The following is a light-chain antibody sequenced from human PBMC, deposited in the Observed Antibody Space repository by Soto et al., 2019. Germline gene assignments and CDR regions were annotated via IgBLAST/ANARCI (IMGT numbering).Light chain of an antibody. V-gene: IGKV1-5*01. CDR3: QQYNSWT. CDR1: QSISSW. Sequence: DSQMTQSPSTLSASVGDRVTITCRASQSISSWLAWYQQKPGKAPKLLIYDASSLESGVPSRFSGSGSGTEFTLTISSLQPDDFATYYCQQYNSWTFGQGTKVDIK. CDR2: DAS. J-gene: IGKJ1*01.